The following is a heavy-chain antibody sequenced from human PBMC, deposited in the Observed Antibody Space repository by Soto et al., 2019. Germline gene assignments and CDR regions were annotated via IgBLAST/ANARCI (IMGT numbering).Heavy chain of an antibody. CDR2: IYYSGST. D-gene: IGHD3-22*01. J-gene: IGHJ4*02. V-gene: IGHV4-31*03. Sequence: QVQLQESGPGLVKPSQTLSLTCTVSGGSISSGGYYWSWIRQHPGKGLEWIGYIYYSGSTYYNSSTKSRVTISVDTSKNQFALKLSSVTAADTAVYYCARVWDSSGPDFDYWGQGTLVTVSS. CDR1: GGSISSGGYY. CDR3: ARVWDSSGPDFDY.